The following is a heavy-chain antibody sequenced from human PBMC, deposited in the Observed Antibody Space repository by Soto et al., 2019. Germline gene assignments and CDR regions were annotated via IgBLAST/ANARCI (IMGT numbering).Heavy chain of an antibody. CDR3: ARNYVWGSYN. CDR2: ISSGGSTI. J-gene: IGHJ4*02. Sequence: QVQLVESGGGLVKPGGSLRLSCAVSGFTFSDYYMTWIRQAPGKGLEWVSYISSGGSTISYADSVKGRFTISRDNAKNSLYLQMNSLRVEDAAVYYCARNYVWGSYNWGQGTLVTVTS. V-gene: IGHV3-11*01. D-gene: IGHD3-16*01. CDR1: GFTFSDYY.